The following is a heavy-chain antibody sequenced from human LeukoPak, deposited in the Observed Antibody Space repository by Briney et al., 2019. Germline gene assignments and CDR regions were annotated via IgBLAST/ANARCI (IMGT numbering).Heavy chain of an antibody. CDR2: IGISGDNT. J-gene: IGHJ4*02. D-gene: IGHD1-26*01. CDR3: VRVGGRSSIGGDC. Sequence: GGSLRLSCAASGFTFSNYAMTWVRQAPGKGLEWVSSIGISGDNTYYADSVKGRFTMSRDNSKNTLYLQMNSLRAEDTAVYHCVRVGGRSSIGGDCWGQGTLVTVSS. V-gene: IGHV3-23*01. CDR1: GFTFSNYA.